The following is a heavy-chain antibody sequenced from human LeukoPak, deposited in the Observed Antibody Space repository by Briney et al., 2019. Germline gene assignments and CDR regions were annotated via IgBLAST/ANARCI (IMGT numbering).Heavy chain of an antibody. V-gene: IGHV3-23*01. CDR2: ITDSGGDT. Sequence: GGSLRLPCAASGVIFSSFAMSWVRQAPGKGLERVSAITDSGGDTFYADSVKGRFTISRDNSKDTLYLQMNSLRAEDTAVYYCATAGGSSGSYPLIYWGQGTLVTVSS. J-gene: IGHJ4*02. CDR1: GVIFSSFA. D-gene: IGHD6-19*01. CDR3: ATAGGSSGSYPLIY.